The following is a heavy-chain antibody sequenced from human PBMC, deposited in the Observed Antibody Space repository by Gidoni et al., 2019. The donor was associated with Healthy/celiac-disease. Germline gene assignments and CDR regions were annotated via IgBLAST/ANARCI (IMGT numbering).Heavy chain of an antibody. V-gene: IGHV4-39*01. CDR1: GGSISSSSYY. Sequence: QLQLQESGPGLVKPSETLSLTCTVSGGSISSSSYYWGWIRQPPGKGLEWIGSIYYSGSTYYNPSLKSRVTISVDTSKNQFSLKLSSVTAADTAVYYCARPPSITMVRGVINAFDIWGQGTMVTVSS. D-gene: IGHD3-10*01. CDR3: ARPPSITMVRGVINAFDI. CDR2: IYYSGST. J-gene: IGHJ3*02.